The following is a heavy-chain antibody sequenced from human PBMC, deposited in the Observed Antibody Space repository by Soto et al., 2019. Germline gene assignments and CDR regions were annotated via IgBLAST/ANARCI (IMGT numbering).Heavy chain of an antibody. J-gene: IGHJ6*01. Sequence: QVQLVESGGGVVQPGRSLRLSCAASGFTFSSYGMHWVRQAPGKGLEWVAVISYDGSNKYYADSVKGRFTISRDNSKNTLYLQMNSLRAEDTAVYYCAKDQRPYYYYGMDVW. CDR2: ISYDGSNK. V-gene: IGHV3-30*18. CDR1: GFTFSSYG. CDR3: AKDQRPYYYYGMDV.